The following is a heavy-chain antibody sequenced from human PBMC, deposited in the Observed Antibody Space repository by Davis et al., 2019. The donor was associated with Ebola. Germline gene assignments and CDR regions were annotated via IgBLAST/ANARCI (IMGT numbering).Heavy chain of an antibody. CDR3: ARKIVRRWAFDS. D-gene: IGHD4-23*01. J-gene: IGHJ3*02. Sequence: GGSLRLSCAASGFTFSDYYMSWIRQAPGKGLEWISYISSSGSTIYYADSVKGRFTISRDNAKNSLYLQMNSLRAEDTAVYFCARKIVRRWAFDSWGQGTMVTVSS. CDR2: ISSSGSTI. V-gene: IGHV3-11*01. CDR1: GFTFSDYY.